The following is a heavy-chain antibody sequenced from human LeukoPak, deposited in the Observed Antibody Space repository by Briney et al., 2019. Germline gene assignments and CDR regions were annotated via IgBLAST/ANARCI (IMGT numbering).Heavy chain of an antibody. CDR3: ARGVAGTPNDY. CDR1: GGSISTYY. D-gene: IGHD6-19*01. Sequence: SETLSLTCTVSGGSISTYYWGWIRQPPGKGLEWIGSIYYSGSTYYNPSLKSRVTISVDTSKNQFSLKLSSVTAADTAVYYCARGVAGTPNDYWGQGTLVTVSS. J-gene: IGHJ4*02. CDR2: IYYSGST. V-gene: IGHV4-39*07.